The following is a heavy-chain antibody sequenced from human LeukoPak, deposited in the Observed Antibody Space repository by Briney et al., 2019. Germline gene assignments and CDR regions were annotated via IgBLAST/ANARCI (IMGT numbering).Heavy chain of an antibody. CDR1: GGTFSSYA. Sequence: ASVKVSCKASGGTFSSYAISWVRQAPGQGLEWMGRIIPILGIANYAQKLQGRVTMTTDTSTSTAYMELRSLRSDDTAVYYCARVTWDYYYMDVWGKGTTVTVSS. D-gene: IGHD3-16*01. CDR3: ARVTWDYYYMDV. CDR2: IIPILGIA. V-gene: IGHV1-69*04. J-gene: IGHJ6*03.